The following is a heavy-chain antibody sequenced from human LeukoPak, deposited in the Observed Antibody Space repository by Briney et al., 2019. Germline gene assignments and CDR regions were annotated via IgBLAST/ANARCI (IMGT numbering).Heavy chain of an antibody. CDR2: IYYSGST. V-gene: IGHV4-39*07. CDR1: GGSISSGSYY. Sequence: SETLSLTCTVSGGSISSGSYYWGWIRQPPGKGLEWIGNIYYSGSTYYNPSLKSRVSISVDTSKNQFSLKLTSVTAADTAVYYCARAPEYGLYYFDYWGQGTLVTVSS. CDR3: ARAPEYGLYYFDY. J-gene: IGHJ4*02. D-gene: IGHD1-14*01.